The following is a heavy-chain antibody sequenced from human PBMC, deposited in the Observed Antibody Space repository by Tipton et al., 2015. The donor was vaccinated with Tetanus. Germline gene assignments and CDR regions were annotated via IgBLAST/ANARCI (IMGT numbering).Heavy chain of an antibody. CDR1: GGSVSSGSYY. CDR3: ARERGDGGSYVGY. CDR2: IYYSGST. Sequence: TLSLTCTVSGGSVSSGSYYWSWIRQPPGKGLEWIGYIYYSGSTNYNPSLKSRVTISVDTSKNQFSLKLSSVTAADTAVYYCARERGDGGSYVGYWGQGTLVTVSS. V-gene: IGHV4-61*01. D-gene: IGHD1-26*01. J-gene: IGHJ4*02.